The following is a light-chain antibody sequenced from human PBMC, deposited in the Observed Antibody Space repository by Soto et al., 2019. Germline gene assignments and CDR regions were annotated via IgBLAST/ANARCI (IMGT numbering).Light chain of an antibody. Sequence: DIQMTQSPSTLSGSVGYRFTITCRASQTISSWLAWYQQKPGKAPKLLIYKASTLRSGVPSRFSGSGSGTEFTLTISSLQPDDFATYYCQHYNSYSEAFGQGTTGDIK. J-gene: IGKJ1*01. CDR2: KAS. CDR1: QTISSW. CDR3: QHYNSYSEA. V-gene: IGKV1-5*03.